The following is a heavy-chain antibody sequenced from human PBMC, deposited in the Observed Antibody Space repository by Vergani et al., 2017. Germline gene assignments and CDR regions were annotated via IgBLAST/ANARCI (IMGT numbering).Heavy chain of an antibody. Sequence: EVQLVESGGGLVQPGGSLRLSCAASGFTFSNAWMSWVRQAPGKGLEWVGRIKSKTDGGTTDYAAPVKGRFTISRDDSKNTLYLQMNSLKTEDTAVYYCARSLGSIAAAGTAGPNWFDPWGQGTLVTVSS. CDR2: IKSKTDGGTT. D-gene: IGHD6-13*01. CDR3: ARSLGSIAAAGTAGPNWFDP. V-gene: IGHV3-15*01. CDR1: GFTFSNAW. J-gene: IGHJ5*02.